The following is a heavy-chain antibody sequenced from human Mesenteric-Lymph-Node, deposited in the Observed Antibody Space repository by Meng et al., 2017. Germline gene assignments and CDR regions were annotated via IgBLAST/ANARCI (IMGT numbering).Heavy chain of an antibody. J-gene: IGHJ3*02. D-gene: IGHD3-22*01. CDR2: IYSGGST. Sequence: GGSLRLSCAASGFTVSSNYMSWVRQAPGQGLEWVSVIYSGGSTYYADSVKGRFTISRDNSKNTLYLQMNSLRAEDTAVYYCARITYYYDSSGYYQTDAFDIWGQGTMVTVSS. CDR3: ARITYYYDSSGYYQTDAFDI. CDR1: GFTVSSNY. V-gene: IGHV3-66*02.